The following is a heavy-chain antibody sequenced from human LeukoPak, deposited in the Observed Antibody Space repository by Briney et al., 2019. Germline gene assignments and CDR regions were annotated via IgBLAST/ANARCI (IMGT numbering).Heavy chain of an antibody. V-gene: IGHV3-23*01. CDR2: ISISGETT. J-gene: IGHJ4*02. CDR3: AKEEVPNDY. CDR1: GFTFSRSA. Sequence: PGGSLRLSCAVSGFTFSRSAMSWVRQAPGKGLEWVSGISISGETTYYADSVQGRFSISRDNSKNTVYLQMYSLRVEDTAVYYCAKEEVPNDYWGQGILVTVSS. D-gene: IGHD2-2*01.